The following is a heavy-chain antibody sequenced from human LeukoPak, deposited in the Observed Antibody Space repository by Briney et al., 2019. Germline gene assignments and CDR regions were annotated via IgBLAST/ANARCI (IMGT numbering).Heavy chain of an antibody. CDR1: GFTFSSYS. CDR3: AKGMAQGNYYGMDV. V-gene: IGHV3-21*01. CDR2: IRSSSDYI. D-gene: IGHD5-24*01. Sequence: GGSLRLSCEASGFTFSSYSMNWVRQAPGKGLEWVSSIRSSSDYIYYADSLRGRITISRDNAKNSLYLQMNSLRAEDTAVYYCAKGMAQGNYYGMDVWGQGTTVTVSS. J-gene: IGHJ6*02.